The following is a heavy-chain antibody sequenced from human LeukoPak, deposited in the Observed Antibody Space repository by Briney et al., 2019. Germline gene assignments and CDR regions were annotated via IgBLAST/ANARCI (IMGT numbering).Heavy chain of an antibody. D-gene: IGHD5-18*01. V-gene: IGHV4-61*02. CDR2: VYTTGST. J-gene: IGHJ5*02. Sequence: KPSETLSLTCTVSGASISSGSYYWSWIRQPAGKGLEWIGRVYTTGSTNYNPSLKSRVSMSVDTSKNQFSLSLTSVTVADTAVYYCARVEPLKMVKSPWGQGILVTVSS. CDR1: GASISSGSYY. CDR3: ARVEPLKMVKSP.